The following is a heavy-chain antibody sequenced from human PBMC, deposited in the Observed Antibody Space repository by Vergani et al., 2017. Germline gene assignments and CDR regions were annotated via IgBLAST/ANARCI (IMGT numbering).Heavy chain of an antibody. Sequence: EVQLVESGGVVVQPGGSLRLSCAASGFTFDDYTMHWVRQAPGKGLEWVSLISWDGGSTYYADSVKGRFTISRDNAKNSLYLQMNSLRAEDTALYYCAKASSYCSSTSCYTNDAFDIWGQGTMVTVSS. CDR2: ISWDGGST. D-gene: IGHD2-2*02. J-gene: IGHJ3*02. CDR1: GFTFDDYT. CDR3: AKASSYCSSTSCYTNDAFDI. V-gene: IGHV3-43*01.